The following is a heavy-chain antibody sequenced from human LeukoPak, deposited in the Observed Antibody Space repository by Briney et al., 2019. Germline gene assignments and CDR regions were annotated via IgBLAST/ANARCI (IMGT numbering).Heavy chain of an antibody. D-gene: IGHD1-14*01. Sequence: SQTLSLTCAISGDSVSRNSAAWNWIRQSPSRGLEWLGSTYYRSKWYNDYAVSVKSRITITPDTSKNQFSLQLNSVTPEDTAVYYCTRWHHTQHWFDPWGQGALVTVSS. J-gene: IGHJ5*02. CDR3: TRWHHTQHWFDP. CDR1: GDSVSRNSAA. V-gene: IGHV6-1*01. CDR2: TYYRSKWYN.